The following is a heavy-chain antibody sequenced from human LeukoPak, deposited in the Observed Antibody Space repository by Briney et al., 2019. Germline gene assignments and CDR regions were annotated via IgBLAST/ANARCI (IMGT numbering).Heavy chain of an antibody. CDR3: ARGSSSGWNLHH. V-gene: IGHV3-21*01. J-gene: IGHJ5*02. Sequence: PGGALRLSCAASGFTFSSYSMNWVRQAPGKGLEWVSSISSSSSYIYYADSVKGRFTISRDNAKNSLYLQMNSLRAEDTAVYYCARGSSSGWNLHHWGQGTLVTVSS. CDR1: GFTFSSYS. D-gene: IGHD6-19*01. CDR2: ISSSSSYI.